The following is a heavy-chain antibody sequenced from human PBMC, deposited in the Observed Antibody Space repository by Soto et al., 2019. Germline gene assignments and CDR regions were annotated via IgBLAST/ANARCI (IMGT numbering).Heavy chain of an antibody. CDR2: IYNSGSA. CDR1: GCTISSYY. V-gene: IGHV4-59*01. Sequence: SETLSLTCSVSGCTISSYYWSWIRQPPGKGLEWIGYIYNSGSANYSPSLKSRVTISVDTSKNQFSLKMRSVTAADTALYYCARVEERGDVFDVWGQGTLVT. J-gene: IGHJ3*01. CDR3: ARVEERGDVFDV.